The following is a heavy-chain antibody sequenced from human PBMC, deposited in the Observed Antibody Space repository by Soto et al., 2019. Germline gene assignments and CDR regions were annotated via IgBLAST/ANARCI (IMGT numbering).Heavy chain of an antibody. Sequence: PGGSLRLSCAASGFTFSSYAMSWVRQAPGKGLEWVSAISGSGGSTYYADSVKGRFTISRDNSKNTLYLQMNSLRAEDTAVYYCANVYSISWSRAPIDYWGQGTLVTVSS. CDR2: ISGSGGST. D-gene: IGHD6-13*01. CDR1: GFTFSSYA. CDR3: ANVYSISWSRAPIDY. V-gene: IGHV3-23*01. J-gene: IGHJ4*02.